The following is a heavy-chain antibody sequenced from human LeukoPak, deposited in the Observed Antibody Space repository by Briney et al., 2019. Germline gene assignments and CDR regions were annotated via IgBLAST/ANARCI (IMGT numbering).Heavy chain of an antibody. CDR1: GFTFSSYG. J-gene: IGHJ3*02. CDR2: IRYDGSNK. D-gene: IGHD3-10*01. V-gene: IGHV3-30*02. CDR3: ARAPRGGSGEADI. Sequence: GGSLRLSCAASGFTFSSYGMHWVRQAPGKGLEWVAFIRYDGSNKYYADSVKGRFTISRDNSKNTLYLQMNSLRAEDTAVYYCARAPRGGSGEADIWGQGTMVTVSS.